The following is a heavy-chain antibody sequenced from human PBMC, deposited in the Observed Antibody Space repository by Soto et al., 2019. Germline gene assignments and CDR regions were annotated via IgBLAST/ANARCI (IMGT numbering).Heavy chain of an antibody. CDR1: GFTFSSYG. J-gene: IGHJ3*02. CDR2: ISSRSSYI. D-gene: IGHD2-2*01. Sequence: PGGSLELACAASGFTFSSYGVNWVRQAPGKGLEWVSSISSRSSYIYYADSVKGRFTISRDNAKNSLYLQMNSLSAEDTAVYYSARVLGCSSTSCYHDAFDIWGQGTMVTVSS. V-gene: IGHV3-21*01. CDR3: ARVLGCSSTSCYHDAFDI.